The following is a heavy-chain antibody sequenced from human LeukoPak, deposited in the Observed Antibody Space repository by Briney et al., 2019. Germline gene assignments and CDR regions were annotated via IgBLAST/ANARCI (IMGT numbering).Heavy chain of an antibody. CDR2: INHSGST. CDR3: ARWHDYVWGSYRFYYGMDV. Sequence: SETLSLTCAVYGGSFSGYYWSWIRQPPGKGLGWIGEINHSGSTNYNPSLKSRVTISVDTSKNQFSLKLSSVTAADTAVYYCARWHDYVWGSYRFYYGMDVWGQGTTVTVSS. V-gene: IGHV4-34*01. D-gene: IGHD3-16*02. CDR1: GGSFSGYY. J-gene: IGHJ6*02.